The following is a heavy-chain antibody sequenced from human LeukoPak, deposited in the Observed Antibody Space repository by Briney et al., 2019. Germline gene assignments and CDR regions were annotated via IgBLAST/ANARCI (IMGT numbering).Heavy chain of an antibody. CDR1: GFTFSSYN. Sequence: GGSLRLSCAASGFTFSSYNMNWVRQAPGKGLEWVSYISSSRGTMYYADSVKGRSTISRDNAKNSLYLQMNSLRAEDTAVYYCARETGPPWAFDIWGQGTMVTVSP. J-gene: IGHJ3*02. CDR3: ARETGPPWAFDI. D-gene: IGHD1-14*01. CDR2: ISSSRGTM. V-gene: IGHV3-48*01.